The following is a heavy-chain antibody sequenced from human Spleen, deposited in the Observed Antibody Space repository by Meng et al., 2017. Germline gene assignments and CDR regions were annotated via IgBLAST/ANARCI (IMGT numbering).Heavy chain of an antibody. CDR1: GFTFSSYW. Sequence: SLKISCAASGFTFSSYWMTWVRQAPGKGLEGVANIKQDGSEKYCLDFVKGRFTISRDNAKTTLYLQMNRLRDEDTAEYYCARDATPYGGNSLLDYWGQGTLVTVSS. CDR3: ARDATPYGGNSLLDY. J-gene: IGHJ4*02. V-gene: IGHV3-7*01. CDR2: IKQDGSEK. D-gene: IGHD4-23*01.